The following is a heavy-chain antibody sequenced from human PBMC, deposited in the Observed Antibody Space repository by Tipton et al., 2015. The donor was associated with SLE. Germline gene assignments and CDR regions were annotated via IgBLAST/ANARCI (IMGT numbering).Heavy chain of an antibody. CDR2: INPNSGGT. D-gene: IGHD4-17*01. CDR3: ARAPHDYGDNEAFDT. CDR1: GYTFTGYY. J-gene: IGHJ3*02. Sequence: QLVQSGAEVKKPGASVKVSCKASGYTFTGYYMHWVRQAPGQGLEWMGWINPNSGGTNYAQKFQDRVTMTRDTSISTAYMELSRLRSDDTAVYYCARAPHDYGDNEAFDTWGQGTMVTVSS. V-gene: IGHV1-2*02.